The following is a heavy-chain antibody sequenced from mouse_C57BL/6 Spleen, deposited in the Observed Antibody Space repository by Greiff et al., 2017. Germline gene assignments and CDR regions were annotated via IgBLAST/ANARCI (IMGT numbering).Heavy chain of an antibody. V-gene: IGHV5-9-1*02. Sequence: EVQGVESGEGLVKPGGSLKLSCAASGFTFSSYAMSWVRQTPEKRLEWVAYISSGGDYIYYADTVKGRFTISRDNARNTLYLQMSSLKSEDTAMYYCTRAGYYGNYGWFAYWGQGTLVTVSA. CDR1: GFTFSSYA. CDR2: ISSGGDYI. J-gene: IGHJ3*01. D-gene: IGHD2-1*01. CDR3: TRAGYYGNYGWFAY.